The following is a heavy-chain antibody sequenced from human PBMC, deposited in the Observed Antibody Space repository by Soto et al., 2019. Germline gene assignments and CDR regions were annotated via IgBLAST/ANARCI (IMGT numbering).Heavy chain of an antibody. Sequence: QVQLVQSGAEVKKPGSSVRVSCKASGGTFSSYAISWVRQAPGQGLEWMGGIIPIFGTANYAQKFQGRVTITEDESTSTAYLELSSLRSEDTAVYYCAVRRYGSGSYSSLEYYYYGMDVWGQGTTVTVSS. CDR3: AVRRYGSGSYSSLEYYYYGMDV. J-gene: IGHJ6*02. CDR2: IIPIFGTA. V-gene: IGHV1-69*01. D-gene: IGHD3-10*01. CDR1: GGTFSSYA.